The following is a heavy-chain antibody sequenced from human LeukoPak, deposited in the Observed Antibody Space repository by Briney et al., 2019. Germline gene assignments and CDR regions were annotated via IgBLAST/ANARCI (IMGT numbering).Heavy chain of an antibody. V-gene: IGHV4-34*01. J-gene: IGHJ4*02. CDR1: GGSFSGYY. D-gene: IGHD3-3*01. CDR2: INHSGST. Sequence: PSETLSLTCAVYGGSFSGYYWSWIRQPPGKGLEWIGEINHSGSTNYNPSLKSRVTISVDTSKNQFSLKLSSVTAADTAVYYCARGRGRFLEWLSFLYWGQGTLVTVSS. CDR3: ARGRGRFLEWLSFLY.